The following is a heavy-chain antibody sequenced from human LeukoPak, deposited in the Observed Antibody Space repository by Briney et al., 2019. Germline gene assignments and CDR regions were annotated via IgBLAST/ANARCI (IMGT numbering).Heavy chain of an antibody. J-gene: IGHJ4*02. D-gene: IGHD2-2*02. V-gene: IGHV4-39*07. CDR2: IYYSGST. Sequence: PLETLSLTCTVSGGSTSSSSYYWGWIRQPPGKGLEWIGSIYYSGSTYYNPSLKSRVTISVDTSKNQFSLKLSSVTAADTAVYYCAKGGQPNYCSSSSCYTGNPFDYWGQGTLVTVSS. CDR1: GGSTSSSSYY. CDR3: AKGGQPNYCSSSSCYTGNPFDY.